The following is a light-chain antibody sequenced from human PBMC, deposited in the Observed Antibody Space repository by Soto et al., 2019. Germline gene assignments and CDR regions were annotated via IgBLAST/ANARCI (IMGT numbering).Light chain of an antibody. CDR1: SSGVGGYNY. V-gene: IGLV2-8*01. J-gene: IGLJ2*01. CDR3: SSYAGSRIVV. CDR2: EVN. Sequence: QSALTQPPSASGSPGQSVTISCTGTSSGVGGYNYVSWYQQHPGKAPKLMISEVNKRPSGVPDRFSGSKSGNTASLTVSGLQAEDEADYYCSSYAGSRIVVFGGGTKLTVL.